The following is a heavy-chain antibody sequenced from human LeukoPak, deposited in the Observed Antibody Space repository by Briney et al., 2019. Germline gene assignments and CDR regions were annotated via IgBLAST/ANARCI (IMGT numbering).Heavy chain of an antibody. J-gene: IGHJ4*02. V-gene: IGHV3-66*01. CDR1: GFTVSRNY. D-gene: IGHD3-10*02. Sequence: PGGSLRLSCAASGFTVSRNYMSWVRQAPGKGLEGVSVIYSGGSTYYADSVKGRLTISRDNSNNTLYLQMTSLRADVTVVYYCAIFGGSMPYWGQGALVTVSS. CDR3: AIFGGSMPY. CDR2: IYSGGST.